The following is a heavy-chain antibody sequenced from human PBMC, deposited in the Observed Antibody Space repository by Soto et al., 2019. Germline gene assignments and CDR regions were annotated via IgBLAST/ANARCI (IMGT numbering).Heavy chain of an antibody. CDR3: ARALRWEVPKGDCDF. Sequence: PGGSLRLSCAVSGLSFSSSAMNWILQAPGNPLEWVAFITTTVDSKYYADSVKGRFTISRYNAKTSLFLQMNRLRAEDTGVYFCARALRWEVPKGDCDFWGQGNLVTVSS. J-gene: IGHJ4*02. V-gene: IGHV3-21*01. D-gene: IGHD1-26*01. CDR2: ITTTVDSK. CDR1: GLSFSSSA.